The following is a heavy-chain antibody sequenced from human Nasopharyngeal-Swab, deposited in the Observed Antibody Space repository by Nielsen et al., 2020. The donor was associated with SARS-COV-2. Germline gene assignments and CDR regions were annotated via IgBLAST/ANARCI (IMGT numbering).Heavy chain of an antibody. J-gene: IGHJ5*02. CDR3: ARVLAAAGYNWFDP. D-gene: IGHD6-13*01. V-gene: IGHV1-46*01. CDR2: INPSDGST. Sequence: WARKAPGQGLEWMGIINPSDGSTRYAQKFQGRVTMTRDTPTSTVYMELSSLRSEDTAVYYCARVLAAAGYNWFDPWGQGTLVTVSS.